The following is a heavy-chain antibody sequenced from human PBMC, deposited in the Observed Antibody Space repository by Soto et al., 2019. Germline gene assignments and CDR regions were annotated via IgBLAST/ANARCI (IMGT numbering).Heavy chain of an antibody. CDR1: GFTFSSYA. J-gene: IGHJ4*02. CDR3: AKGLSGNYYRGIDY. CDR2: ISGSGGNT. V-gene: IGHV3-23*01. Sequence: PGGSLRLSCAASGFTFSSYAMNWVRQAPGKGLEWVSSISGSGGNTYYADSVKGRFTFSRDNSKNTLYLQMNSLRAEDTAIYYCAKGLSGNYYRGIDYWGQGTLVTVSS. D-gene: IGHD1-26*01.